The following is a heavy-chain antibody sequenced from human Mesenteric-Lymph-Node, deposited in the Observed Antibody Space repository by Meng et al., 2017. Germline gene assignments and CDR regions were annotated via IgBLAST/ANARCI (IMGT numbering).Heavy chain of an antibody. D-gene: IGHD2-8*01. CDR2: ISYTGTYI. Sequence: GESLKISCAASGFTFSSYNMIWVRQAPGKGLEWVSSISYTGTYIYYTDSLKGRFTISRDNANNSLYLQMNSLRAEDTAIYYCVRGWSSPDYWGQGTLVTVSS. J-gene: IGHJ4*02. CDR3: VRGWSSPDY. CDR1: GFTFSSYN. V-gene: IGHV3-21*01.